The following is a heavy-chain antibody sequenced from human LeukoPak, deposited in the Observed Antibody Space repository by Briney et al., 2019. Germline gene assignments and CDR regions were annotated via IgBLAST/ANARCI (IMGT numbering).Heavy chain of an antibody. CDR1: GFTFSSYG. CDR3: SRGGYCSGGTCSAYPFDY. D-gene: IGHD2-15*01. Sequence: GGSLRLSCGASGFTFSSYGMHWVRQAPGKGLEWVAFIRYDGSNKYYADSVKGRFTISRDNSKNTLYLQMNSLRAEDTAVYYCSRGGYCSGGTCSAYPFDYWGQGTLVTVSS. V-gene: IGHV3-30*02. CDR2: IRYDGSNK. J-gene: IGHJ4*02.